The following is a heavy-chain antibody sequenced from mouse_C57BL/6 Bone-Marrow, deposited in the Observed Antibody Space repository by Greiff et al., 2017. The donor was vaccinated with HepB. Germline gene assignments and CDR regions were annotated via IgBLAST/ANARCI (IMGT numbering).Heavy chain of an antibody. V-gene: IGHV1-64*01. D-gene: IGHD2-10*01. Sequence: QVQLQQPGAELVKPGASVKLSCKASGYTFTSYWMHWVKQRPGQGLEWIGMIHPNSGSTNYNEKFKSKATLTVDKSSSTAYMQLSSLTSEDSAVYYCASPPYDGNFWFAYWGQGTLVTVSA. CDR1: GYTFTSYW. CDR2: IHPNSGST. J-gene: IGHJ3*01. CDR3: ASPPYDGNFWFAY.